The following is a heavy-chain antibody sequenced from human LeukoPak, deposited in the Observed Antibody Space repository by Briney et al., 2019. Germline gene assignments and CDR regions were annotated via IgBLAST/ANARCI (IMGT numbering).Heavy chain of an antibody. D-gene: IGHD3-22*01. CDR3: ARDPDDSSGYLHY. J-gene: IGHJ4*02. V-gene: IGHV4-59*12. Sequence: VKPSETLSLTCTVSGGSISSYYWSWIRQPPGKGLEWIGYIYYSGSTNYNPSLKSRVTISVDTSKNRFSLKLSSVTAADTAVYYCARDPDDSSGYLHYWGQGTLVTVSS. CDR2: IYYSGST. CDR1: GGSISSYY.